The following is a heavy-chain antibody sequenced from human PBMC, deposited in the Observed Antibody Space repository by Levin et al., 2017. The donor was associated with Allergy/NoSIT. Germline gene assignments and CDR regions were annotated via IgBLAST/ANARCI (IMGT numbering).Heavy chain of an antibody. D-gene: IGHD6-19*01. J-gene: IGHJ5*02. CDR3: ARDLTGMGIAVFNWFDP. CDR1: GDSISSYY. V-gene: IGHV4-4*07. Sequence: SETLSLTCTVSGDSISSYYWSWIRQPAGKGLEWIGRIYTSGSTNYNPSLKSRVTMSVDTSKNQFSLKLSSVTAADTAVYYCARDLTGMGIAVFNWFDPWGQGTLVTVSS. CDR2: IYTSGST.